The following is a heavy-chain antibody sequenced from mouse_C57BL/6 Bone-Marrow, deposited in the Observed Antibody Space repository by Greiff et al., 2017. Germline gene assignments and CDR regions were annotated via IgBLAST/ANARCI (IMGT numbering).Heavy chain of an antibody. CDR3: AREGGIYKELRAMDY. CDR2: IYPGGGYT. V-gene: IGHV1-63*01. Sequence: QVQLQQSGAELVRPGTSVKMSCKASGYTFTNYWIGWAKQRPGHGLEWIGDIYPGGGYTNYNEKFKGKATLTADKSSSTAYMQFSSLTSEDSAIYYCAREGGIYKELRAMDYWGQGTSVTVSS. J-gene: IGHJ4*01. D-gene: IGHD1-3*01. CDR1: GYTFTNYW.